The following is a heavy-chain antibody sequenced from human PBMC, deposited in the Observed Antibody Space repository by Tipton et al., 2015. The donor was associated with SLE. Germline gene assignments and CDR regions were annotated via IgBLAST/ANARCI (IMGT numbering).Heavy chain of an antibody. CDR1: GFSFSYYA. D-gene: IGHD2/OR15-2a*01. Sequence: SLRLSCADSGFSFSYYAMGWVRQPPGKGLEWVGEIFHSGSTNYNPSLKSRLAISLDKSKNQFSLKLNSLTAADTAVYYCARRIRRFAFDIWGQGTMVTVSS. V-gene: IGHV4-4*02. CDR2: IFHSGST. J-gene: IGHJ3*02. CDR3: ARRIRRFAFDI.